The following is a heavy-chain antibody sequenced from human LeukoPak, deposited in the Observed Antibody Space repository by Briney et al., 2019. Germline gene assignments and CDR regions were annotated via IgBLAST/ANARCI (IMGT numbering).Heavy chain of an antibody. Sequence: GGSLRLSCAASGFIFSSYGTHWVRQAPGKGLEWGAFIRYDGSNKYYADSVKGRFTISRDNSKNTLYLQMNSLRAEDTAVYYCAVRGWIQLWLPSYWGQGTLVTVSS. CDR3: AVRGWIQLWLPSY. D-gene: IGHD5-18*01. CDR2: IRYDGSNK. J-gene: IGHJ4*02. V-gene: IGHV3-30*02. CDR1: GFIFSSYG.